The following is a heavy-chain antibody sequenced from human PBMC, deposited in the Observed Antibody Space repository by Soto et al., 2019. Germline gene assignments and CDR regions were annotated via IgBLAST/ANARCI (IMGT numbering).Heavy chain of an antibody. J-gene: IGHJ6*02. D-gene: IGHD2-2*01. CDR1: GFTFSSYG. CDR3: ARDGGCSSTSCYVPQPFYDYYGMDV. Sequence: QVQLVESGGGVVQPGRSLRLSCVASGFTFSSYGMHWVRQAPGKGLEWVAVIWYDGTNKYYADCVKGRFTISRDNSKNTLYLQMNSLRAEDTAVYYCARDGGCSSTSCYVPQPFYDYYGMDVWGQGTTVTASS. CDR2: IWYDGTNK. V-gene: IGHV3-33*01.